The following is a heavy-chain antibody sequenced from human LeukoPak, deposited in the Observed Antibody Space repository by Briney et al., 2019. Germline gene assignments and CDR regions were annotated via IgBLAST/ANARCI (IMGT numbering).Heavy chain of an antibody. D-gene: IGHD6-19*01. J-gene: IGHJ4*02. V-gene: IGHV3-23*01. Sequence: GGSLRLSCAASGFTFNFYAMSWVRQAPGRGLEWVSSISGSGGSTYYADSVKGRFTISRDNSKNTLYLQMNSLRAEDTAVYYCAKGSGAVAATLFDYWGQGTLVTVSS. CDR2: ISGSGGST. CDR3: AKGSGAVAATLFDY. CDR1: GFTFNFYA.